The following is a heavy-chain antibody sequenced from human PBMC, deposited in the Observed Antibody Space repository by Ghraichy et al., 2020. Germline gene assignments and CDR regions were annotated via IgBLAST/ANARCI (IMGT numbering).Heavy chain of an antibody. D-gene: IGHD6-13*01. J-gene: IGHJ6*02. V-gene: IGHV3-33*06. CDR1: GFTFSSHG. CDR2: IWYDGSNK. Sequence: GGSRRLSCAASGFTFSSHGMHWVRQAPGKGLEWVGVIWYDGSNKDYADSVKGRFTISRDNSQNTLYLQMNSLRAEDTAVYYCAKGIAVAGASGYYGMDVWGQGTTVTVSS. CDR3: AKGIAVAGASGYYGMDV.